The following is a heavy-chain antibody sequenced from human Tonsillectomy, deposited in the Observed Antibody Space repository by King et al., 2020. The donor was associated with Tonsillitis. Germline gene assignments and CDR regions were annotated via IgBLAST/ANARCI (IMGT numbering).Heavy chain of an antibody. CDR2: ISNSGTYI. Sequence: VQLVESGGGLVKPGGSLRLSCATSGVVFRNSDMNWVRQAPGKGLEWVSSISNSGTYIHYADSVKGRFTISRDNAKNLLFLQMNSLSAEDTAGYYCAKDKGADYYDNSRVAFDIWRQGTMVTVSS. V-gene: IGHV3-21*01. CDR1: GVVFRNSD. D-gene: IGHD3-22*01. CDR3: AKDKGADYYDNSRVAFDI. J-gene: IGHJ3*02.